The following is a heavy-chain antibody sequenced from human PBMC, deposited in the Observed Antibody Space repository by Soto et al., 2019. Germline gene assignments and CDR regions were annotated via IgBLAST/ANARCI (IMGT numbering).Heavy chain of an antibody. CDR3: AKPTRLANGARYEAH. D-gene: IGHD4-17*01. J-gene: IGHJ4*02. V-gene: IGHV3-23*01. CDR1: GVTFDNYG. Sequence: PGGSLRLSSVVSGVTFDNYGMSWVRQAPGKGLEWVSAISCSGDSTYYADSVKGRFTISRDNSKNTLLLQMNSLRVEDTAVYYCAKPTRLANGARYEAHWGQGTLVTVSS. CDR2: ISCSGDST.